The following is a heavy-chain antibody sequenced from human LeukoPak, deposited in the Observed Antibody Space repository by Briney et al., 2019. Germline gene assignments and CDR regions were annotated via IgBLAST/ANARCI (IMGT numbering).Heavy chain of an antibody. CDR1: GFTFSSYG. V-gene: IGHV3-33*06. D-gene: IGHD2-21*02. CDR3: AKSTYCGGDCYSVGFDY. J-gene: IGHJ4*02. CDR2: IWFDGSNK. Sequence: GGSLRLSCAASGFTFSSYGMHWVRQAPGKGLEWVAVIWFDGSNKYYADSVKGRFTISRDNSKNTLYLQMNSLRAEDTAVYYCAKSTYCGGDCYSVGFDYWGQGTLVTVSS.